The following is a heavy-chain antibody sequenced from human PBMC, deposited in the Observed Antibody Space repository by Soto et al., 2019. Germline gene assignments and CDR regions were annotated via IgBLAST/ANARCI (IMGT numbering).Heavy chain of an antibody. D-gene: IGHD5-18*01. J-gene: IGHJ4*02. CDR2: IYYSGST. V-gene: IGHV4-59*01. Sequence: SETLCLTCTVAGGSISGYYWSWIRQPPGKGLEWIGYIYYSGSTNYNPSLKSRVTISVDTSKNQFSLKLSSVTAADTAVYYCARGPSIQLWPNWGQGTLVTV. CDR1: GGSISGYY. CDR3: ARGPSIQLWPN.